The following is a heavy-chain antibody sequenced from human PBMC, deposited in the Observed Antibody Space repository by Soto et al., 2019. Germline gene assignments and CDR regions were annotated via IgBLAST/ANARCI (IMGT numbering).Heavy chain of an antibody. D-gene: IGHD2-2*01. CDR3: AATGKRYCSSTSCYPR. CDR2: IVVGSGNT. V-gene: IGHV1-58*01. CDR1: GFTFTSSA. J-gene: IGHJ4*02. Sequence: SVPVSCKASGFTFTSSAVQWVRQARGQRLEWIGWIVVGSGNTNYAQKFQERVTITRDMSTSTAYMELSSLRSEDTAVYYCAATGKRYCSSTSCYPRWGQGALVTVSS.